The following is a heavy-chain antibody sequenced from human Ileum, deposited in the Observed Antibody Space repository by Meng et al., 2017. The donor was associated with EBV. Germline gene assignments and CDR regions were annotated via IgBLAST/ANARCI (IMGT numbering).Heavy chain of an antibody. J-gene: IGHJ4*02. D-gene: IGHD2-15*01. V-gene: IGHV4-59*08. Sequence: QVQRQESGPGLVKPSETLSPTFTVSGGSSSSYYWSWIRQPPGKGLEWIGYIYYSGSTHYNPSLKSRVTISVDTSKNQFSLNLSSVTAADTAVYYCARGGWSLDYWGQGTLVTVSS. CDR1: GGSSSSYY. CDR2: IYYSGST. CDR3: ARGGWSLDY.